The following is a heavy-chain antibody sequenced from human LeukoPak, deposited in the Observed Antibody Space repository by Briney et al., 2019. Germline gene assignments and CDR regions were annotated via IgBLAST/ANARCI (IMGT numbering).Heavy chain of an antibody. V-gene: IGHV4-39*07. Sequence: SETLSLTCTVSGGSISSSSYYWGWIRQPPGKGLEWIGSIHYSGNTYYNPSLKSRVTISVDTSKNQFSLKLISVTAADTAVYYCANLSYYFDYWGQGTLVTVSS. CDR1: GGSISSSSYY. CDR2: IHYSGNT. CDR3: ANLSYYFDY. J-gene: IGHJ4*02.